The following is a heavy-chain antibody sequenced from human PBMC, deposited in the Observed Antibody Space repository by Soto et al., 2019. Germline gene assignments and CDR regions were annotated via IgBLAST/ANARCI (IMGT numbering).Heavy chain of an antibody. CDR1: GGSFSGYY. D-gene: IGHD6-6*01. J-gene: IGHJ5*02. CDR2: INHSGST. Sequence: PSETLSLTCAVYGGSFSGYYWSWIRQPPGKGLEWMGEINHSGSTNYNPSLKSRVPISVDTSKTQFSPKLSYVTPADTAVYYCASGHPSIAARRGYNWFDPWGQGTLVTVSS. V-gene: IGHV4-34*01. CDR3: ASGHPSIAARRGYNWFDP.